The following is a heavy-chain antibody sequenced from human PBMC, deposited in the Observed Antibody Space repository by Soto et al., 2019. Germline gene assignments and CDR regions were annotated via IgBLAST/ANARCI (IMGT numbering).Heavy chain of an antibody. J-gene: IGHJ4*02. CDR1: GASIRRGGFY. Sequence: QVQLQESGPGLVKPPQTLSLTCTVSGASIRRGGFYWSWFRKHPEKGLEWIGYFYYSGNAYYNPSLKSRHTISGDASKNQFSLNLSSVTAADTGLYFCARAMGAVNYFDYWGQAILVTVSS. D-gene: IGHD3-10*01. CDR3: ARAMGAVNYFDY. V-gene: IGHV4-31*03. CDR2: FYYSGNA.